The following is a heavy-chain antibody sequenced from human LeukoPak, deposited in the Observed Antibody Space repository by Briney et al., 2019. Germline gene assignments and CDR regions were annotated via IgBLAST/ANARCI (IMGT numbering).Heavy chain of an antibody. Sequence: SETLSLTCTVSGGSISSSSYYWGWIRQPPGKGLEWFGSIYYSGSTYYNPSLKSRVTISVDTSKNQFSLKLSSVTAADTAVYYCARDPERYDSSAHANAFDIWGQGTMVTVSS. CDR2: IYYSGST. D-gene: IGHD3-22*01. CDR3: ARDPERYDSSAHANAFDI. CDR1: GGSISSSSYY. V-gene: IGHV4-39*07. J-gene: IGHJ3*02.